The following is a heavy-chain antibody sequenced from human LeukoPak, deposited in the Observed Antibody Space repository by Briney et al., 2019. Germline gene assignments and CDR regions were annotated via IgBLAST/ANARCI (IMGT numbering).Heavy chain of an antibody. CDR3: AKELFGSSGYYTPLAFDY. CDR2: IKQDGSEK. V-gene: IGHV3-7*03. CDR1: GFTFSSYW. D-gene: IGHD3-22*01. J-gene: IGHJ4*02. Sequence: GGSLRLSCAASGFTFSSYWMTWVRQAPGKGLEWVANIKQDGSEKYYVDSVKGRFTISRDNSKNTLYLQMNSLRAEDTAVYYCAKELFGSSGYYTPLAFDYWGQGTLVTVSS.